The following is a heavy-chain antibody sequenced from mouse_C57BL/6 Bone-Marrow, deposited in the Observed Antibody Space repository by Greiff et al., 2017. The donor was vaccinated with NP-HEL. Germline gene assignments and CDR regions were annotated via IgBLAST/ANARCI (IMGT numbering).Heavy chain of an antibody. CDR1: GYAFTNYL. J-gene: IGHJ3*01. D-gene: IGHD2-3*01. CDR3: ARGGDGYYVAWFAY. V-gene: IGHV1-54*01. Sequence: VQLQESGAELVRPGTSVKVSCKASGYAFTNYLIEWVKQRPGQGLEWIGVINPGSGGTNYNEKFKGKATLTADKSSSTAYMQLSSLTSEDSAVYFCARGGDGYYVAWFAYWGQGTLVTVSA. CDR2: INPGSGGT.